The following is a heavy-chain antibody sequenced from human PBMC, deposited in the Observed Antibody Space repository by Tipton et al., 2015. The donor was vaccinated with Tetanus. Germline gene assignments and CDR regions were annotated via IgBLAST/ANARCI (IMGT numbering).Heavy chain of an antibody. V-gene: IGHV3-73*01. J-gene: IGHJ4*02. D-gene: IGHD3-10*01. CDR1: GVTFSDSA. CDR3: IRLEEFNRGY. CDR2: IRSRAKNHAT. Sequence: SLRLSCAASGVTFSDSAVHWVRQASGKGLEWVGYIRSRAKNHATFYGASVRGRFSFSRDDSNNVAFLQMDSLQTEDTAFYICIRLEEFNRGYWGQGTLVTVSS.